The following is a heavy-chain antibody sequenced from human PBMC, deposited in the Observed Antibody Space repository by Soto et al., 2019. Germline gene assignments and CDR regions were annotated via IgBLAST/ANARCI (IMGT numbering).Heavy chain of an antibody. CDR1: GGTFSSYA. D-gene: IGHD1-7*01. Sequence: GASVKLSCKASGGTFSSYAISCVRQAPGQGLEWMGGIIPIFGTANYAQKFQGRVTITADESTSTAYMELSSLRSEDTAVYYCARNRITGTTFNYYYGMDVWGQGTTVTVSS. CDR3: ARNRITGTTFNYYYGMDV. V-gene: IGHV1-69*13. J-gene: IGHJ6*02. CDR2: IIPIFGTA.